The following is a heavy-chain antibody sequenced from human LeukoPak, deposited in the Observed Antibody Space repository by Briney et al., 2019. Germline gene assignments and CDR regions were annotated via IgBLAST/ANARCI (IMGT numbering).Heavy chain of an antibody. V-gene: IGHV1-46*01. CDR1: GYTFTSYY. Sequence: ASVKVSCKASGYTFTSYYMHWVRQAPGQGLERMGIINPSGGSTSYAQKFQGRVTMTRDTSTSTVYMELSSLRSENTAVYYCARFSGFNIYYFDYWGQGTLVTVSS. J-gene: IGHJ4*02. CDR3: ARFSGFNIYYFDY. D-gene: IGHD3-22*01. CDR2: INPSGGST.